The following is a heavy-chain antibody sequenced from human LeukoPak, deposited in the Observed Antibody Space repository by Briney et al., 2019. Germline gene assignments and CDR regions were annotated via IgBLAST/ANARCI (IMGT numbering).Heavy chain of an antibody. CDR3: ARETREQLAALSIAVAYYFDY. CDR2: IYYSGST. Sequence: KPSETLSLTCAVSGGSISSGGYYWSWIRQHPGKGLEWIGYIYYSGSTYYNPSLKSRVTISVDTSKNQFSLKLSSVTAADTAVYYCARETREQLAALSIAVAYYFDYWGQGTLVTVSS. V-gene: IGHV4-31*11. CDR1: GGSISSGGYY. J-gene: IGHJ4*02. D-gene: IGHD6-19*01.